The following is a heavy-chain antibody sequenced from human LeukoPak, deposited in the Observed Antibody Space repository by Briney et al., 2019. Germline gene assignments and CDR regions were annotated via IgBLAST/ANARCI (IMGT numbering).Heavy chain of an antibody. V-gene: IGHV3-66*01. D-gene: IGHD3-10*01. J-gene: IGHJ4*02. CDR2: IYSGGST. Sequence: GGSLRLSCAASGFTVSSNYMSWVRQAPGKGLEWVSVIYSGGSTYYADSVKGRFTISRDNSKNTLYLQMNSLGAEDTAVYYCAVLQSGTPTHWGQGTLVTVSS. CDR3: AVLQSGTPTH. CDR1: GFTVSSNY.